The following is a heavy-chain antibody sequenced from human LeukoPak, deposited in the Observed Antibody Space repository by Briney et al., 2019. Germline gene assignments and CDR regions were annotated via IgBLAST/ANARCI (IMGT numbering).Heavy chain of an antibody. V-gene: IGHV4-4*01. D-gene: IGHD3-10*01. Sequence: GSLRLSCAASGFTFSNAWMSWVRQAPGKGLEWVGEIYHSGSTNYNPSLKSRVTTSVDKSKNEFFLKLTSVTAADTAVYFCARGGSGSYVVDPWGQGTLVIASS. J-gene: IGHJ5*02. CDR1: GFTFSNAW. CDR3: ARGGSGSYVVDP. CDR2: IYHSGST.